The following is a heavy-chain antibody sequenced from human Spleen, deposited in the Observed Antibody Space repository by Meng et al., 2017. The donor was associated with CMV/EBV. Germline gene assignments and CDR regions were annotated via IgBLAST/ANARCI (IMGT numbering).Heavy chain of an antibody. Sequence: SETLSLTCTVSGGSINSYYWGWVRQPPGKGLEWIGYIYYSGYTKYYPALQSRVSISVDTPTSQFSLKLNSVTAADTAVYYCARVRSNGWYFPRAFDIWGQGRLVTVS. J-gene: IGHJ3*02. CDR2: IYYSGYT. CDR1: GGSINSYY. D-gene: IGHD6-19*01. CDR3: ARVRSNGWYFPRAFDI. V-gene: IGHV4-59*01.